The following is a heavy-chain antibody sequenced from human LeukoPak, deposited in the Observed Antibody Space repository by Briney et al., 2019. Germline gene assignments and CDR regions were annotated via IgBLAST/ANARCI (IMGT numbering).Heavy chain of an antibody. CDR1: GYTFTSYE. Sequence: GASVKVSCKATGYTFTSYEINWVRQATGQGLEWMGWMNSNSGNTGYAQKFQGRVTMTSNTSISTAYMELSSLRSEDTAVYYCATKGYCSSTSCPPVLDYWGQGNLVTVSS. CDR3: ATKGYCSSTSCPPVLDY. CDR2: MNSNSGNT. V-gene: IGHV1-8*01. J-gene: IGHJ4*02. D-gene: IGHD2-2*01.